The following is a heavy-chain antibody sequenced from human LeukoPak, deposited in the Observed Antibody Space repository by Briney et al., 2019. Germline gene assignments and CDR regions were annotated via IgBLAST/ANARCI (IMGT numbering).Heavy chain of an antibody. D-gene: IGHD6-13*01. CDR1: GFTFSSYW. J-gene: IGHJ4*02. CDR3: ASIAAAGTEEFDY. V-gene: IGHV3-7*01. Sequence: GGSLRLSGAASGFTFSSYWMSWVRQAPGKGLEWVANIKQDGSEKYYVDSVKGRFTISRDNAKNSLYLQMNSLRAEDTAVYYCASIAAAGTEEFDYWGQGTLVTVSS. CDR2: IKQDGSEK.